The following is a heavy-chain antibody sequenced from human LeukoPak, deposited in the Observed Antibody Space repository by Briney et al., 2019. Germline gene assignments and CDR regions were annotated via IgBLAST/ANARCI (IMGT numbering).Heavy chain of an antibody. CDR1: GFTFSSYG. CDR2: IWYDGSNK. J-gene: IGHJ3*02. Sequence: GSLRLSCAASGFTFSSYGMHWVRQAPGKGLEWGAGIWYDGSNKYYADSVKGRFTISRDNSKNTLYLQMNSLRAEDTAVYYCARDRGIAAAGTPVSAFDIWGQGTMVTVSS. V-gene: IGHV3-33*01. CDR3: ARDRGIAAAGTPVSAFDI. D-gene: IGHD6-13*01.